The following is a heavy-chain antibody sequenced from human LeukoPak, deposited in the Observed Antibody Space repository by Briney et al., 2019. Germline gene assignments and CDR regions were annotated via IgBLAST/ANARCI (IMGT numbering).Heavy chain of an antibody. J-gene: IGHJ4*02. D-gene: IGHD4-17*01. V-gene: IGHV1-69*02. CDR2: IIPILGIA. CDR1: GGTFSSYT. Sequence: SVKVSCKASGGTFSSYTISWVRQAPGQGLEWMGRIIPILGIANYAQKFQGRVTITADKSTSTAYMELSSLRSEDTAVYYCARVARFQDYGDHGVFDYWGQGTLLTVSS. CDR3: ARVARFQDYGDHGVFDY.